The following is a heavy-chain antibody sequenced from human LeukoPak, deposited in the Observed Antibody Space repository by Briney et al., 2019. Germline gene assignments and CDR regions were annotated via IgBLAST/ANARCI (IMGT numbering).Heavy chain of an antibody. J-gene: IGHJ4*02. Sequence: PGGSLRLSCAASGFTFTNFYMGWVRQAPGQALEGVANINQDGSQKYYLDSVEGRFSISRDNAENSVSLQMNSLRTEDTAVYCVRDLTLVRQGNFDYWGQGTLVTVSS. CDR3: VRDLTLVRQGNFDY. V-gene: IGHV3-7*01. CDR2: INQDGSQK. D-gene: IGHD3-10*01. CDR1: GFTFTNFY.